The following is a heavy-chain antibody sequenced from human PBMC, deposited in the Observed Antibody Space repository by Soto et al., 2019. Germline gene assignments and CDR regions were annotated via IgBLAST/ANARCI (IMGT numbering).Heavy chain of an antibody. D-gene: IGHD1-26*01. CDR3: ARHRHPRGTVGATSPLDP. CDR1: GFSVSSNY. Sequence: GGSLRLSCAISGFSVSSNYLSWVRQAPGKGLEWASVHYSGGSTYYADSMQGRFTISRDKSNNTLYLQMRRVRAEDTAVYFCARHRHPRGTVGATSPLDPWGQGTQVTVSS. J-gene: IGHJ5*02. V-gene: IGHV3-53*01. CDR2: HYSGGST.